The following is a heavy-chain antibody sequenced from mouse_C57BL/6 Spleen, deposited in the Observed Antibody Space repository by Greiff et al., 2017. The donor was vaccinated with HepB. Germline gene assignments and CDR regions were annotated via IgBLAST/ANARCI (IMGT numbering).Heavy chain of an antibody. V-gene: IGHV3-6*01. CDR1: GYSITSGYY. D-gene: IGHD2-5*01. CDR2: ISYDGSN. Sequence: ESGPGLVKPSQSLSLTCSVTGYSITSGYYWNWIRQFPGNKLEWMGYISYDGSNNYNPSLKNRLSITRDTSKNQCFLKLNSVTTEDTATYYCASYSNYYAMDYWGQGTSVTVAS. CDR3: ASYSNYYAMDY. J-gene: IGHJ4*01.